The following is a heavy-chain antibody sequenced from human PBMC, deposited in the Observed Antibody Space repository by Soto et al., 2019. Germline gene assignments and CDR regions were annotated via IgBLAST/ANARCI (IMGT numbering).Heavy chain of an antibody. Sequence: GGSLRLSCAASGFTFSSYAMHWVRQAPGKGLEWVAVISYDGSNKYYADSVKGRFTISRDNSKNTLYLQMNSLRAEDTAVYYCARQTTEYYYGMDVWGQGTTVTVSS. D-gene: IGHD1-7*01. V-gene: IGHV3-30-3*01. CDR2: ISYDGSNK. CDR3: ARQTTEYYYGMDV. CDR1: GFTFSSYA. J-gene: IGHJ6*02.